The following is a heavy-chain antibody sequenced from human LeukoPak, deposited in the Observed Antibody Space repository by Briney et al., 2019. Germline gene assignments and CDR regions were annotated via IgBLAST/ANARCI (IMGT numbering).Heavy chain of an antibody. V-gene: IGHV5-51*01. J-gene: IGHJ4*02. CDR3: ARSIAVAGTDY. CDR2: IYPGDPDT. CDR1: RYTLPTYS. D-gene: IGHD6-19*01. Sequence: GESLKISCKGSRYTLPTYSLGWVRPMPGKGLEWMGNIYPGDPDTRYSPPCQGQVTISADKSISTAYMQGSSLKASDTAMYYCARSIAVAGTDYWGQGTLVTVSS.